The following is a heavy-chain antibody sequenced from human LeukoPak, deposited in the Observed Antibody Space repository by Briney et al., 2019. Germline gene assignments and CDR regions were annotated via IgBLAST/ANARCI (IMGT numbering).Heavy chain of an antibody. D-gene: IGHD6-19*01. CDR1: GYTFTGYY. CDR3: ARHRIVGQWLANYYYGMDV. Sequence: GASVKVSCKASGYTFTGYYMHWVRQAPGQGLEWMGWINPNSGGTNYAQKFQGRVTMTRDTSISTAYMELSRLRSDDTAVHYCARHRIVGQWLANYYYGMDVWGQGTTVTVSS. CDR2: INPNSGGT. V-gene: IGHV1-2*02. J-gene: IGHJ6*02.